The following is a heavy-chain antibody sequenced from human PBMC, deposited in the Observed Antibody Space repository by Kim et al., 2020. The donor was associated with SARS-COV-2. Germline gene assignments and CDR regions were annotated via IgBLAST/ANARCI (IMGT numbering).Heavy chain of an antibody. CDR1: GGSFSGYY. J-gene: IGHJ4*02. Sequence: SETLSLTCAVYGGSFSGYYWSWIRQPPGKGLEWIGEINHSGSTNYNPSLKSRVTISVDTSKNQFSLKLSSVTAADTAVYYCARGRGMADYWGQGTLVTVS. CDR3: ARGRGMADY. V-gene: IGHV4-34*01. D-gene: IGHD2-8*01. CDR2: INHSGST.